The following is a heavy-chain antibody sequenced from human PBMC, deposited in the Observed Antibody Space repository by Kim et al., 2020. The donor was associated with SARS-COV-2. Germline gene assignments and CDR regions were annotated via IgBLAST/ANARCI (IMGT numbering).Heavy chain of an antibody. V-gene: IGHV4-4*02. J-gene: IGHJ4*02. CDR1: GGSISSSNW. CDR3: ARLPPGIAVAGRTPGDY. D-gene: IGHD6-19*01. CDR2: IYHSGST. Sequence: SETLSLTCAVSGGSISSSNWWSWVRQPPGKGLEWIGEIYHSGSTNYNPSLKSRVTISVDKSKNQFSLKLSSVTAADTAVYYCARLPPGIAVAGRTPGDYWGQGTLVTVSS.